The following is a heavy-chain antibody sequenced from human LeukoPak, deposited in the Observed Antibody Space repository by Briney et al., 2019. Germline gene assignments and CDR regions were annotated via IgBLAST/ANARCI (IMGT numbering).Heavy chain of an antibody. CDR2: ISGSGGST. D-gene: IGHD4-17*01. CDR1: GFTFSGYA. J-gene: IGHJ5*02. CDR3: ARMIRDYGDSNWFDP. V-gene: IGHV3-23*01. Sequence: GGSLRLSCAASGFTFSGYAMSWARQAPGKGLEWVSAISGSGGSTYYADSVKGRFTFSRDNSKNTLYLQMNSLRAEDTAIYYCARMIRDYGDSNWFDPWGQGTLVTVSS.